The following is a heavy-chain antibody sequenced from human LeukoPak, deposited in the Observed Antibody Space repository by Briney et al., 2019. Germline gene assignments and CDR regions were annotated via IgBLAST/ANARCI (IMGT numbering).Heavy chain of an antibody. CDR2: IYSAGNT. CDR3: ASGGYGDYVLNY. CDR1: GFTVSSIY. Sequence: GGSLRLSCAASGFTVSSIYMSWVRQAPGTGLEWVSVIYSAGNTYYADSVKGRFTISRDYSKNMLYLQMNSLRADDTAVYYCASGGYGDYVLNYWGQGTLVTVSS. J-gene: IGHJ4*02. D-gene: IGHD4-17*01. V-gene: IGHV3-53*01.